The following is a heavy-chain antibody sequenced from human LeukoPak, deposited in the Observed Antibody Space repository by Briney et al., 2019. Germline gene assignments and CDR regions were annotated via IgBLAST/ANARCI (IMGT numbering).Heavy chain of an antibody. V-gene: IGHV3-30*02. CDR3: AKDKTYYYDSSGYSPMDY. CDR1: GFTFSSYG. Sequence: GGSLRLSCAASGFTFSSYGMHWVRQAPGKGLEWVAFIRYDGSNKYYADSVKGRFTISRDNSKNTLYLQMNSLRAEETAVYYCAKDKTYYYDSSGYSPMDYWGQGTLVTVSS. J-gene: IGHJ4*02. CDR2: IRYDGSNK. D-gene: IGHD3-22*01.